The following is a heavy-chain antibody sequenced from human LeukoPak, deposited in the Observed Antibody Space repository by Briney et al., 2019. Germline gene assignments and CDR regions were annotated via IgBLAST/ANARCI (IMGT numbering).Heavy chain of an antibody. V-gene: IGHV3-7*01. J-gene: IGHJ3*02. D-gene: IGHD3-22*01. CDR1: GFTFSSYW. CDR2: IKQDGSEK. CDR3: ARDTYYYDSSGYWGDAFDI. Sequence: GSLRLSCAASGFTFSSYWMSWVRQAPGKGLEWVANIKQDGSEKYYVDSVKGRFTVSRDNAKNSLYLQMNSLRAEDTAVYYCARDTYYYDSSGYWGDAFDIWGQGTMVTVSS.